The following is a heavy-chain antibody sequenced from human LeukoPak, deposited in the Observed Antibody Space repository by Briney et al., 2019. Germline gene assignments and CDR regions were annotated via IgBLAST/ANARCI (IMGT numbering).Heavy chain of an antibody. J-gene: IGHJ6*03. D-gene: IGHD3-22*01. CDR2: IYPGDSDT. V-gene: IGHV5-51*01. Sequence: GESLKISCKGSGYSFTSYWIGWVRQMPGEGLEWMGIIYPGDSDTRYSPSFQGQVTISADKSISTAYLQWSSLKASDTAMYYCARIYDSSGYYYYYYYYMDVWGKGTTVTVSS. CDR3: ARIYDSSGYYYYYYYYMDV. CDR1: GYSFTSYW.